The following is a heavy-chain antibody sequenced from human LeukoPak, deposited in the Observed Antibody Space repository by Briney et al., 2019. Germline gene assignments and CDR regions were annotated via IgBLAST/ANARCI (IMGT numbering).Heavy chain of an antibody. CDR1: GGSISSYY. CDR2: IYYSGST. CDR3: ARDPSYYDFWSGYYWTGFDP. Sequence: SETLSLTCTVSGGSISSYYWSWIRQPAGKGLEWIGYIYYSGSTNYNPSLKSRVTISVDTSKNQFSLKLSSVTAADTAVYYCARDPSYYDFWSGYYWTGFDPWGQGTLVTVSS. J-gene: IGHJ5*02. D-gene: IGHD3-3*01. V-gene: IGHV4-59*01.